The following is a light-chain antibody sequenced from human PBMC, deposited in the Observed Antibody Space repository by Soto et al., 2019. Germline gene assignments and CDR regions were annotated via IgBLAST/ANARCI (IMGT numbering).Light chain of an antibody. J-gene: IGLJ3*02. CDR3: AAWDDSLSAVV. CDR1: ISNLGSNF. Sequence: QSVLTQPPSASGTPGQRVIISCSGSISNLGSNFIYWYQQLPGAAPKLLISRNNERPSGVPDRFSGSKSDTSASLAISGLRSEDEADYHCAAWDDSLSAVVFGGGTKLTVL. V-gene: IGLV1-47*01. CDR2: RNN.